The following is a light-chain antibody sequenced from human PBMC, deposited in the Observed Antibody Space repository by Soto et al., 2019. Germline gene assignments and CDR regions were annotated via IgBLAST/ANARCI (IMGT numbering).Light chain of an antibody. V-gene: IGLV2-14*03. J-gene: IGLJ3*02. CDR1: SSDVANNEY. Sequence: QSALTQPASVSGSPGQSITISCTGASSDVANNEYVSWYQQHPDNAPKLMIHEVRNRPSGVSDRFSGSKSGNTASLTISGLQAEDEADYYCSSYTINSGWVFGGGTKVTVL. CDR2: EVR. CDR3: SSYTINSGWV.